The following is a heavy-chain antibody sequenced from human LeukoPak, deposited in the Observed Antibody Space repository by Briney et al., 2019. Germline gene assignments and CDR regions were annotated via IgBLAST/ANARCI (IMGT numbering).Heavy chain of an antibody. CDR2: INPNSGGT. J-gene: IGHJ3*02. CDR1: GYTFTGYY. CDR3: ARVSVGAISSFDI. Sequence: ASVKVSCKASGYTFTGYYMHWVRQAPGQGLEWMGWINPNSGGTNYAQKFQGRVAMTRDTSISTAYMELSRLRSDDTAVYYCARVSVGAISSFDIWGQGTMVTVSS. V-gene: IGHV1-2*02. D-gene: IGHD1-26*01.